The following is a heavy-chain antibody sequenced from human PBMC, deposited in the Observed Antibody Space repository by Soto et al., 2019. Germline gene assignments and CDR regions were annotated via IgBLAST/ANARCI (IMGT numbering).Heavy chain of an antibody. Sequence: ASVKVSCKASGYSFTSYGIAWVRQVPGQGPEWMGWISPYNGRTNYAKNVQGRVVMTTDISINIVYLELRSLRSDDTAMYYCGRCRTDTYAMDVWG. CDR3: GRCRTDTYAMDV. V-gene: IGHV1-18*01. D-gene: IGHD1-1*01. CDR2: ISPYNGRT. J-gene: IGHJ6*02. CDR1: GYSFTSYG.